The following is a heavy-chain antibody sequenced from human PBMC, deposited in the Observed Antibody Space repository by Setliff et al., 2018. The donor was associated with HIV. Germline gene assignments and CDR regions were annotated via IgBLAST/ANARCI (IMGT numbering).Heavy chain of an antibody. CDR1: GGSISSSTYY. CDR3: ARGRFHRLHRPYSGSGSLGIQYFDY. V-gene: IGHV4-39*07. CDR2: IYYSGST. Sequence: KPSETLSLTCTVSGGSISSSTYYWGWIRQPPGKGLEWIGSIYYSGSTYYNPSLQSRVTISVDTSKSQFSLGLNTVTATDTALYYCARGRFHRLHRPYSGSGSLGIQYFDYWGQGTLVTVSS. D-gene: IGHD3-10*01. J-gene: IGHJ4*02.